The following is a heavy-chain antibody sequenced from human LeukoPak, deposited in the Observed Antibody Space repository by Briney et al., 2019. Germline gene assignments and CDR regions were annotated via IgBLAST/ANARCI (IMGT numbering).Heavy chain of an antibody. CDR2: ISGSGGST. V-gene: IGHV3-23*01. J-gene: IGHJ4*02. D-gene: IGHD2-15*01. CDR3: AKHLVAATRSRFDY. Sequence: GGSLRLSCAASGFTFSSYAMSWVRQAPGKGLEWVSAISGSGGSTYYADSVKGRFTIPRDNSKNTLYPQMNSLRAEDTAVYYCAKHLVAATRSRFDYWGQGTLVTVSS. CDR1: GFTFSSYA.